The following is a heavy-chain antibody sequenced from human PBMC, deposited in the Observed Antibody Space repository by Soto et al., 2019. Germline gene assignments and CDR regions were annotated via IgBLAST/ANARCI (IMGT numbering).Heavy chain of an antibody. V-gene: IGHV4-34*01. J-gene: IGHJ4*02. CDR2: INHSGST. Sequence: QVQLQQRGAGLLKPSETLSLTCAVYGGSFSGYYWSWIRQPPVKGLEWIGEINHSGSTNYNPSLKSRVTISVDTSKNQVSLKLSSVTAADTAVYYCARWTVGATAFFDYWGQGALVTVSS. CDR3: ARWTVGATAFFDY. CDR1: GGSFSGYY. D-gene: IGHD1-26*01.